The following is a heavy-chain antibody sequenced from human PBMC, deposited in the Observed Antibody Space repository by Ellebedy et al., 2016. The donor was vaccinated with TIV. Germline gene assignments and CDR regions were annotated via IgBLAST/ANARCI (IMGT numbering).Heavy chain of an antibody. Sequence: MPSETLSLTCAVSGYSISSSNWWGWIRQPPGKGLEWIGYIYYTGSTYYNPSLESRGALSLETSNNQFSLRLKSVTAADTAVYYCAKSPHGDHDGFDFWGQGTMVTVSS. V-gene: IGHV4-28*01. CDR1: GYSISSSNW. D-gene: IGHD4-17*01. CDR3: AKSPHGDHDGFDF. J-gene: IGHJ3*01. CDR2: IYYTGST.